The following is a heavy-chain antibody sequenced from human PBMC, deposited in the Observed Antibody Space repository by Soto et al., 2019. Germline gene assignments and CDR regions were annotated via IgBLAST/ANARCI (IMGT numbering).Heavy chain of an antibody. CDR2: ISGSGAST. CDR3: AKDASSIAVAGPLDY. Sequence: PGGSLRLSCAASGFTFSSYAMSWVRQAPGKGLGWVSAISGSGASTYYADSVKGRFTISRDNSKNTLYLQMNSLRAEDTAVYYCAKDASSIAVAGPLDYWGQGTLVTVSS. J-gene: IGHJ4*02. V-gene: IGHV3-23*01. CDR1: GFTFSSYA. D-gene: IGHD6-19*01.